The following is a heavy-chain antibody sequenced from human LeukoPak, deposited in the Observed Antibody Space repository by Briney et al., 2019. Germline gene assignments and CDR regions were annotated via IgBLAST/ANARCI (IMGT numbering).Heavy chain of an antibody. CDR1: GGSFSGYY. J-gene: IGHJ6*03. Sequence: SETLSLTCAVYGGSFSGYYWSWIRQPPGKGLEWIGEINHSGSTNYNPSLKSRVTISVDTSKNQFSLKLSSVTAADTAVYYCARVGKNGSGSYRLLYYMDVWGKGTTVTVSS. CDR2: INHSGST. V-gene: IGHV4-34*01. D-gene: IGHD3-10*01. CDR3: ARVGKNGSGSYRLLYYMDV.